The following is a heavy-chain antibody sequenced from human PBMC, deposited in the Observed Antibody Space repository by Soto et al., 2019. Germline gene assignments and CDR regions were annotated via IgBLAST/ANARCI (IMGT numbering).Heavy chain of an antibody. CDR2: IYATGTT. D-gene: IGHD1-1*01. V-gene: IGHV4-4*07. J-gene: IGHJ5*02. CDR1: GASISGFY. CDR3: VRDGTKTLRDWFDP. Sequence: PSETLSLTCTVSGASISGFYWSWIRKSAGKGLEWIGRIYATGTTDYNPSLKSRVMMSVDTSKKQFSLKLRSVTAADTAVYYCVRDGTKTLRDWFDPWGQGISVTVSS.